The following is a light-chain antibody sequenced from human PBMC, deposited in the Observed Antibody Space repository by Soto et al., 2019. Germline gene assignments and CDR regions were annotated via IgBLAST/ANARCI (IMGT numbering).Light chain of an antibody. CDR2: DAS. V-gene: IGKV3-11*01. CDR1: QSVSSY. CDR3: QQRSNWPLALT. J-gene: IGKJ4*01. Sequence: EIVLTQSPATLSLSPGERATLSCRASQSVSSYLAWYQQTTGQAPRLLIYDASNRATGIPARFSGSGSGTDFTLTISSLEPEDFAVYYCQQRSNWPLALTFGGGTKVEIK.